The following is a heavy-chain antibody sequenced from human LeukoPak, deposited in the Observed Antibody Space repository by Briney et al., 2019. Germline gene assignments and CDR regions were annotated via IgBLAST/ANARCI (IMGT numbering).Heavy chain of an antibody. J-gene: IGHJ4*02. V-gene: IGHV3-30*18. CDR1: GFTFSSYS. CDR3: AKDRDSSGYSPFDY. D-gene: IGHD3-22*01. CDR2: ISYDGSKQ. Sequence: GGSLRLSCAASGFTFSSYSMNWVRQAPNKGLEWLAVISYDGSKQHYIDSVKGRFTISRDNPKNTLFLQMNSLRVEDTAVYYCAKDRDSSGYSPFDYWGQGTLVTVSS.